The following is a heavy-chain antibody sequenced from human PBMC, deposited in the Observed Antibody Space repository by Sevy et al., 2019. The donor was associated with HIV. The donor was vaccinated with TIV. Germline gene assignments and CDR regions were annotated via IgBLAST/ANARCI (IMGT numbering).Heavy chain of an antibody. Sequence: GGSLRLSCAASGLTFSDYFMMWIRRAPGKGLEWVSYITGSGTKFYYADSVKGRFTISRDNSKNSLFLQMNSLTAEDTAIYYCARDLTPRETYIDYWGQGTLVTVSS. J-gene: IGHJ4*02. D-gene: IGHD1-20*01. V-gene: IGHV3-11*01. CDR3: ARDLTPRETYIDY. CDR2: ITGSGTKF. CDR1: GLTFSDYF.